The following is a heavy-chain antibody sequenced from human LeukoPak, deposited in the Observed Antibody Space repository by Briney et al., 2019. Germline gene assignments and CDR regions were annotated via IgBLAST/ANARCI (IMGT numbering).Heavy chain of an antibody. CDR3: ARVARSDGGIAVAGWGKRERYYFDY. CDR1: GYSFTSYW. V-gene: IGHV5-51*01. D-gene: IGHD6-19*01. CDR2: IYPGDSDT. J-gene: IGHJ4*02. Sequence: GESLMISCKGSGYSFTSYWIGWVRQMPGKGLEWMGIIYPGDSDTRYSPSFQGQVTISADKSISTAYLQWSSLKASDTAMYYCARVARSDGGIAVAGWGKRERYYFDYWGQGTLVTVSS.